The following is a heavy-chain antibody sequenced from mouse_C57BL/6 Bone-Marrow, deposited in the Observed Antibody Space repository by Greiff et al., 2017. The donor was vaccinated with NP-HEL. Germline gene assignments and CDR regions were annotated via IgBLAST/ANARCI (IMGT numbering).Heavy chain of an antibody. V-gene: IGHV1-64*01. CDR1: GYTFTSYW. CDR3: ARVRGYFDV. Sequence: QVQLQQSGAELVKPGASVKLSCKASGYTFTSYWMNWVKQRPGQGLEWIGMIHPNSGSTNYNEKFKSKATLTVDKSSSTAYMQLSSLTSEDSAVYYCARVRGYFDVWGTGTTVTVSS. J-gene: IGHJ1*03. CDR2: IHPNSGST.